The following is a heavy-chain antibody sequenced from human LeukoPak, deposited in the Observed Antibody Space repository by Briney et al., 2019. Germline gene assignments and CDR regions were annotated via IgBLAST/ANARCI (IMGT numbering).Heavy chain of an antibody. CDR1: GFGFSDSY. V-gene: IGHV3-11*01. Sequence: GGSLRLSCVVSGFGFSDSYMTWIRQTPGKGLEWLAYISGSGSDMYYADSVKSRFTISRDNAKNSLYLQMNSLRPDDTALYYCSTDPRLLIYWGHGTLVTVSS. CDR3: STDPRLLIY. CDR2: ISGSGSDM. J-gene: IGHJ4*01. D-gene: IGHD2-8*01.